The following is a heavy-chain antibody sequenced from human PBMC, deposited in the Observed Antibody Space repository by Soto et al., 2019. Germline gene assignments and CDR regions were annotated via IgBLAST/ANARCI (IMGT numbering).Heavy chain of an antibody. Sequence: EVQLVESGGGLVQPGGSLRLSCAASGFTVSSNYMSWVRQAPGKGLEWVSVIYSGGSTYYADSVKGRFTISRDNSKNTLYLQMNGLRAEDTAVYYCASAPITIFGVVSKSAFDIWGQGTMVTVSS. J-gene: IGHJ3*02. CDR3: ASAPITIFGVVSKSAFDI. V-gene: IGHV3-66*01. CDR2: IYSGGST. D-gene: IGHD3-3*01. CDR1: GFTVSSNY.